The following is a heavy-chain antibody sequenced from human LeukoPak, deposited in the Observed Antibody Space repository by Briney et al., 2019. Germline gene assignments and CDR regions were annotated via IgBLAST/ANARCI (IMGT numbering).Heavy chain of an antibody. V-gene: IGHV4-4*07. CDR3: ARGLGTNQDD. J-gene: IGHJ4*02. D-gene: IGHD6-13*01. CDR1: GGSISNWY. CDR2: IYASGST. Sequence: PSETLSLTCTVSGGSISNWYWTWIWQPAGKGLEWIGRIYASGSTDYNPSLKSRVTMSVDRSNNQFSLKLSSVTAADTGVYYCARGLGTNQDDWGQGTLVTVSS.